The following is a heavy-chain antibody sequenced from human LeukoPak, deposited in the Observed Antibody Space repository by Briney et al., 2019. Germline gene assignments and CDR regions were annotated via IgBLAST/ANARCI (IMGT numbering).Heavy chain of an antibody. CDR3: VRDLGGRSGH. J-gene: IGHJ4*02. D-gene: IGHD1-26*01. CDR1: GFTFSSYW. V-gene: IGHV3-74*01. Sequence: PGGSLRLSCAASGFTFSSYWIHWVRQAPGKGLVWVSRIKDGSTTNYADSVKGRSTIFRDNAKNTLYLQMNSLRAEDTAVYYCVRDLGGRSGHWGQGTLVTVSS. CDR2: IKDGSTT.